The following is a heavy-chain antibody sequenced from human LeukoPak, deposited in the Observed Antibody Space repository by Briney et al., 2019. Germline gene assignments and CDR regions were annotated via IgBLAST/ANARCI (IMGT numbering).Heavy chain of an antibody. CDR3: ARVSGSSWYFYFDY. J-gene: IGHJ4*02. CDR2: IRGSGGST. D-gene: IGHD6-13*01. CDR1: GFTFSSYD. Sequence: PGGTLRLSCAASGFTFSSYDMSWVRQAPGTGLEWVSNIRGSGGSTYYADSVKGRFTISRDNSKNTEEGQMNSLRPEDTALYCARVSGSSWYFYFDYSGQGTLVTVSS. V-gene: IGHV3-23*01.